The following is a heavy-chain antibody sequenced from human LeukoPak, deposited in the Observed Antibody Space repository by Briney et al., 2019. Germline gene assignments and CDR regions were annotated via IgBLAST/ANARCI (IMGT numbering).Heavy chain of an antibody. CDR3: ARILVGATTDY. CDR1: GGSFSAYY. Sequence: PSETLSLTCAVYGGSFSAYYWSWIRQPPGRGLEWIGFIYYDGSTSYNPSLKSRVTLSVDTSKNQFSLKLSSVTAADSALYYCARILVGATTDYWGQGTLVTVSS. V-gene: IGHV4-59*01. CDR2: IYYDGST. D-gene: IGHD1-26*01. J-gene: IGHJ4*02.